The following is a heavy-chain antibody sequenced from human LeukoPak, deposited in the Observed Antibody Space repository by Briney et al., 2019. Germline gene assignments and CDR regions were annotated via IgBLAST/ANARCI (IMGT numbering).Heavy chain of an antibody. CDR1: GGTFSGYA. Sequence: SVKVSCNASGGTFSGYAISWVRQAPGQGLEWMGGIIPIFGTANYAQKFQGRVTITADESTSTAYMEPSSLRSEDTAVYYCARVGCSSTSCYNDYYMDVWGKGTTVTVSS. V-gene: IGHV1-69*13. D-gene: IGHD2-2*02. J-gene: IGHJ6*03. CDR2: IIPIFGTA. CDR3: ARVGCSSTSCYNDYYMDV.